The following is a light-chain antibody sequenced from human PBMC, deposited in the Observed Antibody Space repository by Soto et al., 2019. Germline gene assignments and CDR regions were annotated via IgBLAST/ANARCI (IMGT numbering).Light chain of an antibody. J-gene: IGKJ5*01. CDR1: QSISRH. CDR3: QQGYSTPVT. V-gene: IGKV1-39*01. Sequence: DIHVTQYTSSLSPSVGDRVTLTCRAGQSISRHLNWYQQKPGRAPRLLIYGSSNLQGGVPSRFSGSGSRTDFTLTISSLLPEDFATYYCQQGYSTPVTFGQGTRLEI. CDR2: GSS.